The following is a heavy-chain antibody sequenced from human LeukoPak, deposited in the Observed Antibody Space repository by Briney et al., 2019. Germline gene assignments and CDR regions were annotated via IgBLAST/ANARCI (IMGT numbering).Heavy chain of an antibody. CDR2: INPSGGST. V-gene: IGHV1-46*01. D-gene: IGHD3-10*01. Sequence: ASVKVSCKASGYIFTNYYMHWVRQVPGQGLEWMGTINPSGGSTTYAQKFQGRVTVTRDTSTSTVYMELSSLRSEDTAVYYCARDHGSAYYRAPRHWGQGTLVTVSS. J-gene: IGHJ4*02. CDR1: GYIFTNYY. CDR3: ARDHGSAYYRAPRH.